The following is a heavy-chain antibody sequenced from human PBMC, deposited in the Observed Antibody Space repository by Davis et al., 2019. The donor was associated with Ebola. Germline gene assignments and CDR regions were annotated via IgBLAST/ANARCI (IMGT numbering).Heavy chain of an antibody. Sequence: GESLKISCAASGHGFTFSAYGMHWVRQAPGKGLEWVSFISTSSTYIYYADSVKGRFTISRDNAKNALYLQMNSLRAEDTAVYYCARAGRITTFGVANFDYWGQGALVTVSS. CDR3: ARAGRITTFGVANFDY. V-gene: IGHV3-21*01. D-gene: IGHD3-3*01. J-gene: IGHJ4*02. CDR2: ISTSSTYI. CDR1: GHGFTFSAYG.